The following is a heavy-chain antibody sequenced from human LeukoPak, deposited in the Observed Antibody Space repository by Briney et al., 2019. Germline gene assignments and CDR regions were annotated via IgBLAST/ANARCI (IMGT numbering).Heavy chain of an antibody. V-gene: IGHV1-69*04. J-gene: IGHJ4*02. D-gene: IGHD6-19*01. CDR2: IIPILGIA. CDR3: ASRKAVAGTDYFDY. Sequence: GASVKVSCKASGGTFSSYAISWVRQAPGQGLEWMGRIIPILGIANYAQKFQGRVTITADKSTSTAYMELSSLRSEDTAVYYCASRKAVAGTDYFDYWGQGTLVTVSS. CDR1: GGTFSSYA.